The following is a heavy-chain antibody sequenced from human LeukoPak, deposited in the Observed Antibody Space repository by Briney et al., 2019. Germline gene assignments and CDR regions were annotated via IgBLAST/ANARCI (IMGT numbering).Heavy chain of an antibody. CDR2: LSSTGTT. CDR1: GISFSSYG. D-gene: IGHD6-13*01. CDR3: ARVGYSSSWFFFNF. Sequence: GGSLRLSCAASGISFSSYGMSWVRQAPGKGLEWVSTLSSTGTTFYAGSVEGRFTISRANSENTLYLQMDSLRAADTALYYCARVGYSSSWFFFNFWGQGTLVTGSS. V-gene: IGHV3-23*05. J-gene: IGHJ4*02.